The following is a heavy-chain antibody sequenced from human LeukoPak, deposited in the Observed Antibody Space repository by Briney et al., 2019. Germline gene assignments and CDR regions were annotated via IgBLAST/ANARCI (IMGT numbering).Heavy chain of an antibody. Sequence: GGSLRLSCTASGFSFSRYSMNWVRQAPGKGLEWVSAISASGATTYYADSVKGRFTISRDNSKNTLYLQMNSLRTEDTAVYCCAKDLSYDFWSAFDYWGQGTLVTVSS. CDR2: ISASGATT. V-gene: IGHV3-23*01. CDR3: AKDLSYDFWSAFDY. J-gene: IGHJ4*02. CDR1: GFSFSRYS. D-gene: IGHD3-3*01.